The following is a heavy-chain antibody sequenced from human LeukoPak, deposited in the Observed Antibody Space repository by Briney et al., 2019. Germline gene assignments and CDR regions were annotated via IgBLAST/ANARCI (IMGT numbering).Heavy chain of an antibody. CDR2: ISGSGGST. Sequence: GGSLRLSCAASGFTFSSYAMSWVRQAPGKGLEWVSAISGSGGSTYYADSVKGRFTISRDNSKNSLYLQMNSLRTEDTALYYCAKPLAVTTAFDIWGQGTMVTVSS. CDR3: AKPLAVTTAFDI. V-gene: IGHV3-23*01. CDR1: GFTFSSYA. J-gene: IGHJ3*02. D-gene: IGHD4-17*01.